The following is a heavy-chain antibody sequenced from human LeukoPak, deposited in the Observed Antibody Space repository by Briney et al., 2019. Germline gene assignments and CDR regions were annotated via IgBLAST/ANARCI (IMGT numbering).Heavy chain of an antibody. CDR2: IYYSGST. CDR1: GGSISSSSYY. Sequence: SETLSLTCTVSGGSISSSSYYWGWIRQPPGKGLEWIGSIYYSGSTYYNPSLKSRVTISVDTSKNQFSLKLSSVTAADTAVYYCARADVATVTLDYWGQGTLVTVSS. J-gene: IGHJ4*02. V-gene: IGHV4-39*07. D-gene: IGHD4-17*01. CDR3: ARADVATVTLDY.